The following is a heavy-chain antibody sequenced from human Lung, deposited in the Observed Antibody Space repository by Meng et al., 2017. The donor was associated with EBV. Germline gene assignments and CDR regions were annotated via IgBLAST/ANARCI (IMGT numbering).Heavy chain of an antibody. CDR1: GGSTSSGDYY. Sequence: HVPLQEPGPDLRQPYQSLSLICTASGGSTSSGDYYWSWIRQPPGKGLEWIGYIYYSGSTYYNPSLKSRVTISVDTSKNQFSLKLSSVTAADTAVYYCARPSIAVAGWDYWGRGTLVTVSS. V-gene: IGHV4-30-4*01. J-gene: IGHJ2*01. D-gene: IGHD6-19*01. CDR2: IYYSGST. CDR3: ARPSIAVAGWDY.